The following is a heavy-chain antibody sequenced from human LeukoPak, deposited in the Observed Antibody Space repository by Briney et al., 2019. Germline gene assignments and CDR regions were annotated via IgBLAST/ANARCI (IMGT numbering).Heavy chain of an antibody. CDR3: AKYDGSWYSEYCFDY. Sequence: GGSLRLSCAASGFTFSSYGMHWVRQAPGKGLEWVAVISYDGSNKYYADSVKGRFTISRDNSKNTLYLQMNILRAEDAAVYYCAKYDGSWYSEYCFDYWGQGTLVTVSS. J-gene: IGHJ4*02. CDR1: GFTFSSYG. D-gene: IGHD6-13*01. CDR2: ISYDGSNK. V-gene: IGHV3-30*18.